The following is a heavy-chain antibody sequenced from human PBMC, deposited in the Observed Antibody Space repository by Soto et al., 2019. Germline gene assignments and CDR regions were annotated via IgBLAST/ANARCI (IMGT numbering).Heavy chain of an antibody. CDR1: GFRFSIYS. Sequence: EVQLVESGGGLVQPGGSLRLSCAASGFRFSIYSMNWVRQAPGKGLEWSAYSTSDTNTLKYADSVKGRFTISRDNGKNSVYLQMNSLRDEDTAVYYCARSVEGHFDYWGQGTVVTVSA. CDR2: STSDTNTL. V-gene: IGHV3-48*02. D-gene: IGHD6-19*01. J-gene: IGHJ4*02. CDR3: ARSVEGHFDY.